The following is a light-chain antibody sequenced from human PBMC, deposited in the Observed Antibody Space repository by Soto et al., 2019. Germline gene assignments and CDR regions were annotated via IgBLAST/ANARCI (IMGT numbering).Light chain of an antibody. Sequence: QSALTQPASVSGSPGQSITISCTGTSSDVGGYNYDSWYQQHPGKAPKLMIYDVSNRPSGVSNRFSGSKSGNTASLTISGLQAEDEADYYCSSYTSSSTHYVFGTGTKLTVL. J-gene: IGLJ1*01. V-gene: IGLV2-14*01. CDR2: DVS. CDR3: SSYTSSSTHYV. CDR1: SSDVGGYNY.